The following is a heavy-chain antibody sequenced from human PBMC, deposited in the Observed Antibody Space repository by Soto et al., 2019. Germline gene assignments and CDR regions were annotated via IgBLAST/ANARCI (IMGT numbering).Heavy chain of an antibody. V-gene: IGHV4-39*01. D-gene: IGHD2-15*01. Sequence: LQLQESGPGLVKPSDTLSLTCTVSGDSITKSVYYWAWVRQTPGKGLAWIASVYYAGNAYYNPSLQGRVTSSGDASRSQFSLELQSVTAADSDVYYCARVPYSGSGGDGPYYFDYWGQGTLVTVSS. CDR2: VYYAGNA. J-gene: IGHJ4*02. CDR3: ARVPYSGSGGDGPYYFDY. CDR1: GDSITKSVYY.